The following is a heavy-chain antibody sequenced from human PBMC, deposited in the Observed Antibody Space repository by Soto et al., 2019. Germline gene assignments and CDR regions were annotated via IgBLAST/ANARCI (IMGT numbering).Heavy chain of an antibody. J-gene: IGHJ3*02. CDR2: IYWDDDK. Sequence: QITLKESGPTLVKPTQTLTLTCTFSGFSLSTSGVGVGWIRQPPGKALEWLALIYWDDDKRYSPSLKSRLTLTKXTSKNQVVLTMTNMDPVDTATYYCAYLTHLDAFDIWGQGTMVTVSS. V-gene: IGHV2-5*02. CDR3: AYLTHLDAFDI. CDR1: GFSLSTSGVG. D-gene: IGHD2-21*02.